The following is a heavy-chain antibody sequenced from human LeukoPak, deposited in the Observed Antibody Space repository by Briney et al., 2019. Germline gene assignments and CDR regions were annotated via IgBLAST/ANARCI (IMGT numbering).Heavy chain of an antibody. CDR2: IYHSGST. CDR1: GFTFSSYAM. Sequence: GSLRLSCAASGFTFSSYAMSWVRQPPGKGLEWIGEIYHSGSTNYNPSLKSRVTISVDKSKNQFSLKLSSVTAADTAVYYCARSTVAARTNWIDYWGQGTLVTVSS. D-gene: IGHD2-15*01. CDR3: ARSTVAARTNWIDY. V-gene: IGHV4-4*02. J-gene: IGHJ4*02.